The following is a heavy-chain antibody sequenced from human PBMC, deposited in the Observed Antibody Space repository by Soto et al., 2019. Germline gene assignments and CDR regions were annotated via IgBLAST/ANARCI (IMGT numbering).Heavy chain of an antibody. D-gene: IGHD1-20*01. J-gene: IGHJ4*02. V-gene: IGHV4-59*03. CDR1: SDAISNNY. CDR2: VHESGST. CDR3: ARGIRALITVFFAY. Sequence: VTLSLTCSVSSDAISNNYWSWIRQTPGRGLEWIGCVHESGSTDYNPSLRGRVIISLHTSKSQFALSLRSATASDTATYYCARGIRALITVFFAYWGQGIPGTAPQ.